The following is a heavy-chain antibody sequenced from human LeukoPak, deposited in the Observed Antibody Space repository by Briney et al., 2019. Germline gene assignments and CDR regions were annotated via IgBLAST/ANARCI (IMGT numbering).Heavy chain of an antibody. V-gene: IGHV3-15*01. CDR3: IADENYYDSSGYYYRDY. Sequence: GGSLRLSCAASGFTFSAYGMHWVRQAPGKGLEWVGLIKSRTDGGTTDYAAPVKGRFTISRDDSKSTLYLQLNSLKTEDTAVYYCIADENYYDSSGYYYRDYWGQGTLVTVSS. CDR1: GFTFSAYG. J-gene: IGHJ4*02. CDR2: IKSRTDGGTT. D-gene: IGHD3-22*01.